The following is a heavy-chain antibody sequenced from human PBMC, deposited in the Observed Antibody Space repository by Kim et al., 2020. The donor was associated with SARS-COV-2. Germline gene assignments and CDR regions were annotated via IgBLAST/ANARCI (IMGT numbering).Heavy chain of an antibody. V-gene: IGHV4-39*07. Sequence: SETLSLTCTVSGGSISSSSYYWGWIRQPPGKGLEWIGSIYYSGSTYYNPSLKSRVTISVDTSKNQFSLKLSSVTAADTAVYYCASGGTGYSSSWCDYWGQGTLVTVSS. CDR2: IYYSGST. J-gene: IGHJ4*02. CDR3: ASGGTGYSSSWCDY. CDR1: GGSISSSSYY. D-gene: IGHD6-13*01.